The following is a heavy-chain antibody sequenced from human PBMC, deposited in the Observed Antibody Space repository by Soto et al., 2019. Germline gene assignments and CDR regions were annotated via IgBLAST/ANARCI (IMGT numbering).Heavy chain of an antibody. D-gene: IGHD5-18*01. J-gene: IGHJ4*02. CDR1: GGFTSTNNW. CDR3: ARSPPGSCYGGSGTFDY. CDR2: AYHSGST. V-gene: IGHV4-4*02. Sequence: SETLSLTCAVSGGFTSTNNWWRWVRQPPGKGLEWIGDAYHSGSTEYNPSLKIRVSIAMDKSKNHISLKPTSAAAAGMAVYYCARSPPGSCYGGSGTFDYWGQGTLVTVSS.